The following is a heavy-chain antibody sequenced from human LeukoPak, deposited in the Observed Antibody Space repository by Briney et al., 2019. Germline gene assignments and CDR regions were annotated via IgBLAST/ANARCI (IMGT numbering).Heavy chain of an antibody. Sequence: GASVKVSCKVSGYTLTELSMHWVRQAPGKGLEWMGGYDPEDGETIYAQKFQGRVTMTEDTSTDTAYMGLSSLRSEDTAVYYCARDGGQGRGYEEAFDIWGQGTMVTVSS. CDR3: ARDGGQGRGYEEAFDI. J-gene: IGHJ3*02. CDR2: YDPEDGET. V-gene: IGHV1-24*01. CDR1: GYTLTELS. D-gene: IGHD5-12*01.